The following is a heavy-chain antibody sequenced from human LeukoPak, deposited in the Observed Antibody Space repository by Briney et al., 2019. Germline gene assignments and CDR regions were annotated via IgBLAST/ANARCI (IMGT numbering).Heavy chain of an antibody. V-gene: IGHV3-30-3*01. D-gene: IGHD6-13*01. CDR3: ARDSDPYSSSSYYFDY. CDR2: ISYDGSNK. J-gene: IGHJ4*02. Sequence: GRSLRLPCAASGFTFSSYAMHWVRQAPGKGLEWVAVISYDGSNKYYADSVKGRFTISRDNSKNTLYLQMNSLRAEDTAVYYCARDSDPYSSSSYYFDYWGQGTLVTVSS. CDR1: GFTFSSYA.